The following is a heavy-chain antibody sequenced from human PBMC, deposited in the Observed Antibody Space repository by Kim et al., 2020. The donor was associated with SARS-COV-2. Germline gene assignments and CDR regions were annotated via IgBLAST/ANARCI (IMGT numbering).Heavy chain of an antibody. CDR2: ISYDGSNK. CDR3: ARDIRLASPPSQPWIVATRTHAFDI. CDR1: GFTFSSYA. J-gene: IGHJ3*02. Sequence: GGSLRLSCAASGFTFSSYAMHWVRQAPGKGLEWVAVISYDGSNKYYADSVKGRFTISRDNSKNTLYLQMNSLSAEDTAVYYCARDIRLASPPSQPWIVATRTHAFDIWGQGTLVTVSS. D-gene: IGHD5-12*01. V-gene: IGHV3-30*04.